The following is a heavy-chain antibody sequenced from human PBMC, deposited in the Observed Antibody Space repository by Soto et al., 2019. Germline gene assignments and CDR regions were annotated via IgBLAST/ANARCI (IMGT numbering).Heavy chain of an antibody. CDR2: IIPILGIA. CDR1: GGTFSSYT. D-gene: IGHD3-22*01. CDR3: ARGLHYDSISLGAY. V-gene: IGHV1-69*02. Sequence: QVQLVQAGAEVKKPGSSVKVSCKASGGTFSSYTISWVRQAPGQGLEWMGRIIPILGIANYAQKFQGRVTITADKAASTAYMELSSLRPEDTAVYYCARGLHYDSISLGAYWGKGTLVTVSS. J-gene: IGHJ4*02.